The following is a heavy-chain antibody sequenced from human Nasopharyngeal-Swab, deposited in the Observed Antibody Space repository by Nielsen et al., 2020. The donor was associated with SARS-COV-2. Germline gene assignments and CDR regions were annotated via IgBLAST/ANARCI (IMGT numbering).Heavy chain of an antibody. J-gene: IGHJ6*02. V-gene: IGHV1-2*02. CDR3: ARDVDYGRRDGMDV. CDR1: GYTLTGHY. Sequence: ASVKVSCKASGYTLTGHYMHRVRQAPGQGLEWMGWINPNSGGTNYAQQFQGRVTITRDTSISTAYMELSRLRSDDTAVYYCARDVDYGRRDGMDVWGQGTTVTVSS. CDR2: INPNSGGT. D-gene: IGHD4/OR15-4a*01.